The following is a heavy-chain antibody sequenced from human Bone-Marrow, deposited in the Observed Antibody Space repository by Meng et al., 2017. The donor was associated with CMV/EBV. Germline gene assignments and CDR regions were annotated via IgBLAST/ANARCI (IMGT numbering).Heavy chain of an antibody. CDR3: ASHYYDSSAPGIYFQH. D-gene: IGHD3-22*01. J-gene: IGHJ1*01. Sequence: QVQLVQSGAEVKKPGSSVKVSCKASGGTFSSYAISWVRQAPGQGLEWMGGIIPIFGTANYAQKFQGRVTITADESTSTAYMELSSLRSEDTAVYYCASHYYDSSAPGIYFQHWGQGPLVTVDS. CDR2: IIPIFGTA. CDR1: GGTFSSYA. V-gene: IGHV1-69*12.